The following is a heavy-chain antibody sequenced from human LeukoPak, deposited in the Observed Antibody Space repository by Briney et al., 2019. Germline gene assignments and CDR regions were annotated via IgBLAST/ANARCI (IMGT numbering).Heavy chain of an antibody. D-gene: IGHD2-15*01. CDR1: GYNFRHYG. J-gene: IGHJ4*02. CDR2: ISGGYNGDS. CDR3: ARDEKKYCSGGSCPAYFDY. V-gene: IGHV1-18*01. Sequence: ASVKVSCKTSGYNFRHYGISWVRQAPGQGLEWMAWISGGYNGDSNYALKLRGRLTMTTDTSPSTAYMELRSLRSDDTAVYYCARDEKKYCSGGSCPAYFDYWGQGTLVTVSS.